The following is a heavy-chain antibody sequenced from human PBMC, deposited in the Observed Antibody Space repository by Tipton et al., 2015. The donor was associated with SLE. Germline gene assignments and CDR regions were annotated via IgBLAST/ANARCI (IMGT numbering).Heavy chain of an antibody. Sequence: QSGAEVKKPGASVKVSCKASGYTFTSYGISWVRQAPGQGLEWMGWISGYNGNTNYAQNLQGRVTMTTDTSTSTVYMELRSLRSDDTAVYYCARDRGYYAMDVWGQGTTVTVSS. CDR3: ARDRGYYAMDV. CDR1: GYTFTSYG. V-gene: IGHV1-18*01. CDR2: ISGYNGNT. D-gene: IGHD3-10*01. J-gene: IGHJ6*02.